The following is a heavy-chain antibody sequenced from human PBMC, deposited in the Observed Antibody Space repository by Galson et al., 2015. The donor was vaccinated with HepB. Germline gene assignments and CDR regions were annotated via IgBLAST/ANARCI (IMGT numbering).Heavy chain of an antibody. J-gene: IGHJ4*02. CDR1: GFTFSTYA. D-gene: IGHD3-22*01. V-gene: IGHV3-30-3*01. Sequence: SLRLSCAASGFTFSTYAFYWVRQPPGKALEWVALISYDGSFTYYRDSVRGRFTVSRDNSKNTVFLEMHSLTPGDTAVYYCARSPFYDSGAHFDSWGQGTLVTVSS. CDR3: ARSPFYDSGAHFDS. CDR2: ISYDGSFT.